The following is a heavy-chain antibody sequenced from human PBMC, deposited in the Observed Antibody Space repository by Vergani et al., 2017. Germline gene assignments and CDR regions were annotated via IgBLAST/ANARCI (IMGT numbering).Heavy chain of an antibody. CDR1: GGTFSSNS. V-gene: IGHV1-69*13. Sequence: QGQLAQSGAEVKKPGSSVKVSCKASGGTFSSNSISWVRQAPGQGLEWMARIIPIFGTTSYAQKFQGRVTILGDESTSTAYMELSSLRSEDTAVYYCARSSGYDSDYFDFGGKGTLVTVSS. D-gene: IGHD3-22*01. CDR2: IIPIFGTT. J-gene: IGHJ4*02. CDR3: ARSSGYDSDYFDF.